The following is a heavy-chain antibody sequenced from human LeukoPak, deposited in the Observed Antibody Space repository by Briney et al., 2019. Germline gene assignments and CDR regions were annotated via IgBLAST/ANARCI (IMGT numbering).Heavy chain of an antibody. CDR2: IYYSGST. CDR3: ARDRGFYDYVWGSYRPSYFDY. Sequence: PSETLSLTCTVSGGSISSYYWSWLRQPPGKGLEWIGYIYYSGSTNYNPSLKSRVTISVDTSKNQFSLKLSSVTAADTAVYYCARDRGFYDYVWGSYRPSYFDYWGQGTLVTVSS. J-gene: IGHJ4*02. D-gene: IGHD3-16*02. CDR1: GGSISSYY. V-gene: IGHV4-59*01.